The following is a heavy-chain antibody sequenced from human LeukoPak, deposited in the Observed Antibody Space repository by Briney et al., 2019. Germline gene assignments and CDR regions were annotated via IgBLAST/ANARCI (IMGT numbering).Heavy chain of an antibody. Sequence: PGGSLRLSCAASGFTFSSYAMSWVRQAPGKGLEWVSVISGSGGNTYYADSVKGRFTISRDNSKNTLYLQMNSLRAEDTAVYYCARRTGYDSGWYFDYWGQGSLVTVSS. CDR1: GFTFSSYA. CDR3: ARRTGYDSGWYFDY. V-gene: IGHV3-23*01. J-gene: IGHJ4*02. D-gene: IGHD6-19*01. CDR2: ISGSGGNT.